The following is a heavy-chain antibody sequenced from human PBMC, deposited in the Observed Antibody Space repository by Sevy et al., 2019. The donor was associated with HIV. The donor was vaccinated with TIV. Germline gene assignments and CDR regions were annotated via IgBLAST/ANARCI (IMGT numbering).Heavy chain of an antibody. CDR3: AKGSHGRRPYYFDY. D-gene: IGHD3-16*01. J-gene: IGHJ4*02. CDR1: GFTFNKYA. Sequence: GGSLRLSCVASGFTFNKYAMSWVREAPGKGLEWISAITDIGDSTYHADSVKGRFTISRDNSKNTLYFQLNSLRADDTAVYYSAKGSHGRRPYYFDYWGQGTLVTVSS. CDR2: ITDIGDST. V-gene: IGHV3-23*01.